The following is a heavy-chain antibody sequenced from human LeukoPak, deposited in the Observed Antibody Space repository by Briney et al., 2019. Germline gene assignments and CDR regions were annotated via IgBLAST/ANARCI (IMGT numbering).Heavy chain of an antibody. D-gene: IGHD1-1*01. CDR1: GLTFSTYA. CDR2: ISGSGDST. Sequence: GGSLRLSCAASGLTFSTYAMSWVRQAPGKGLDWVSVISGSGDSTYYADSVKGRFTISRDNSKNTLYLQMNSLRAEDTAIYYCAKEVPDFDYWGQGTLVTVSS. CDR3: AKEVPDFDY. J-gene: IGHJ4*02. V-gene: IGHV3-23*01.